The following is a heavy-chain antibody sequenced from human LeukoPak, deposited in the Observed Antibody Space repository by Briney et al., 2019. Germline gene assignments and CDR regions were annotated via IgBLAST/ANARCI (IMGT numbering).Heavy chain of an antibody. Sequence: GGSLRLSCAASGFTFSSYAMHWVRQAPGKGLEWVSYISSSGSTIYYADSVKGRFTISRDNAKNSLYLQMDSLRAEDTAVYYCARDGLTIFGVVHYMDVWGKGTTVTVSS. CDR3: ARDGLTIFGVVHYMDV. D-gene: IGHD3-3*01. CDR2: ISSSGSTI. V-gene: IGHV3-48*04. J-gene: IGHJ6*03. CDR1: GFTFSSYA.